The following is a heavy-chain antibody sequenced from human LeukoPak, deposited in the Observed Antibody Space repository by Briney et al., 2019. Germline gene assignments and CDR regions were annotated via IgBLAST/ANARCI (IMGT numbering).Heavy chain of an antibody. CDR2: ISGDGDST. CDR1: GFSFDDYA. CDR3: AKDTGITPSGISGFFDF. V-gene: IGHV3-43*02. J-gene: IGHJ4*02. Sequence: GGSLRLSCAASGFSFDDYAMHWVRQAPREGLEWVSLISGDGDSTYYADSVKGRFTISRDNSKDSLYLQMNSLRTEDTALYYCAKDTGITPSGISGFFDFWGQGTLVTVSS. D-gene: IGHD6-13*01.